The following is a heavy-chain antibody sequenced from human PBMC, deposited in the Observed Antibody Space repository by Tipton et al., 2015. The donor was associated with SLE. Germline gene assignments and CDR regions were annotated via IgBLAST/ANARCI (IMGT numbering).Heavy chain of an antibody. V-gene: IGHV1-18*01. CDR3: ARVPATYRYESSSDFSLTYYYTKDA. D-gene: IGHD3-22*01. CDR1: GYTFTSYG. Sequence: QSGAEVKKPGASVKVSCKASGYTFTSYGISWGRQAPGQGPEWMGWTSAYNGDTNYAQKLQGRVTMTTDTSTSTAYMELRSLRSDDTAVSYCARVPATYRYESSSDFSLTYYYTKDAWGQVTAVTASS. J-gene: IGHJ6*02. CDR2: TSAYNGDT.